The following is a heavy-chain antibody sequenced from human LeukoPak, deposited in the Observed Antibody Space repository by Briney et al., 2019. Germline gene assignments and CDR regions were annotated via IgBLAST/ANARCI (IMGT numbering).Heavy chain of an antibody. V-gene: IGHV1-2*02. CDR1: GYTFTGYY. D-gene: IGHD3-16*01. Sequence: ASVKVSCKASGYTFTGYYMHGVRQAPGQGREGMGWINPNSGGTNYEQKFQARVTMTRDTSIRKAHMELSRLSSDDTAVYYCARDGMITFGGVYDYWGQGTLVTVSS. J-gene: IGHJ4*02. CDR3: ARDGMITFGGVYDY. CDR2: INPNSGGT.